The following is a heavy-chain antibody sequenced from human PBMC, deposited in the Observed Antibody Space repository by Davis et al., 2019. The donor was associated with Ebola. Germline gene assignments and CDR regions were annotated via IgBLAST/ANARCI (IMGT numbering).Heavy chain of an antibody. J-gene: IGHJ4*02. CDR3: ARDGSGDYGDYFDY. CDR2: ISSSSSYI. D-gene: IGHD4-17*01. V-gene: IGHV3-21*01. Sequence: PGGSLRLSCAASGFTFSSYSMNWVRQAPGKGLEWVSSISSSSSYIYYADSVKGRFTISRDNAKNSLYLQMNSLRAEDTAVYYCARDGSGDYGDYFDYWGQGTLVTVSS. CDR1: GFTFSSYS.